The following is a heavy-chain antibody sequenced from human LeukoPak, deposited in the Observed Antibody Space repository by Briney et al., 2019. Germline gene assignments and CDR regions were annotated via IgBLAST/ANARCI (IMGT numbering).Heavy chain of an antibody. J-gene: IGHJ4*02. V-gene: IGHV4-59*01. CDR2: MYYSGST. CDR3: ARVFKGYAYGLIDY. CDR1: GGSTSSYY. Sequence: SETLSPPFTVSGGSTSSYYCGWIRPPPGKGLGGGGYMYYSGSTNYSPALKSRVTISVDTSKNQFSLKLSSVTAADTAVYYCARVFKGYAYGLIDYWGQGTLVTVS. D-gene: IGHD5-18*01.